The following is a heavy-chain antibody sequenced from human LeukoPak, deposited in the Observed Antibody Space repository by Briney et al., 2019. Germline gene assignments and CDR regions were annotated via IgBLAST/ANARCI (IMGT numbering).Heavy chain of an antibody. J-gene: IGHJ4*02. Sequence: PGGSLRLSCAASGFTITNYWMSWVRQAPGKGPEWVANIKQDGSEEYYADSVKGRFTISRDNGQNSLNLQMNSLRAEDTAVYYCARWAGVTDYWGQGTLVTVSS. D-gene: IGHD5-18*01. V-gene: IGHV3-7*01. CDR1: GFTITNYW. CDR3: ARWAGVTDY. CDR2: IKQDGSEE.